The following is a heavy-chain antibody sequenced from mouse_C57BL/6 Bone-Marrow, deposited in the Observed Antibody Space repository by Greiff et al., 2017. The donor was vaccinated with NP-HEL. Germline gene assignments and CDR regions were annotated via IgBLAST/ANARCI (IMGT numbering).Heavy chain of an antibody. CDR3: AKWRRYAMDY. D-gene: IGHD1-3*01. V-gene: IGHV14-3*01. CDR1: GFNIKNTY. J-gene: IGHJ4*01. Sequence: EVQVVEPVAELVRPGASVKLSCTASGFNIKNTYMHWVKQRPEQGPEWIGRIDPANGNTKYDPKFQGKATITADTSSNTDYLQLSSLTSEDTAIYCCAKWRRYAMDYWGQGTSVTVSS. CDR2: IDPANGNT.